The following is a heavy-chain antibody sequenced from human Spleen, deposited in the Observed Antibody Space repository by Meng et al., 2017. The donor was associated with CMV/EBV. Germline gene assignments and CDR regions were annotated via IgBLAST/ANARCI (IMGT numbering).Heavy chain of an antibody. V-gene: IGHV1-69*05. CDR2: SIPIFGTA. D-gene: IGHD1-26*01. CDR1: GGTFSSYA. CDR3: ARDSGWSYSLPLEY. Sequence: SVKVSCKASGGTFSSYAISWVRQAPGQGLEWMGGSIPIFGTANYAQKFQGRVTITTDESTSTAYMELSRLRSEDTAVYYCARDSGWSYSLPLEYWGQGTLVTVSS. J-gene: IGHJ4*02.